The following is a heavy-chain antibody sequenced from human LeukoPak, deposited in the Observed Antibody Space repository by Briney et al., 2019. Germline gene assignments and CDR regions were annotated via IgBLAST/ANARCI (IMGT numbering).Heavy chain of an antibody. Sequence: PGGFLRLSCAASGFTVNSNYMSWVRQAPGKGLEWVSVFYSGGSTYYADSVKGRFTISRDNSKNTLYLQMNSLRAEDMAVYYCARQRDRYYFDYWGQGTLVTVSS. CDR3: ARQRDRYYFDY. V-gene: IGHV3-66*04. J-gene: IGHJ4*02. D-gene: IGHD1-14*01. CDR1: GFTVNSNY. CDR2: FYSGGST.